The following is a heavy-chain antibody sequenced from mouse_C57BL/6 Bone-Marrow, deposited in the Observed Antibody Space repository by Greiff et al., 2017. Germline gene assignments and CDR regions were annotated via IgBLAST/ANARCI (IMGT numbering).Heavy chain of an antibody. D-gene: IGHD2-2*01. CDR3: ARAPLWLRRRVYYAMDY. CDR2: IYPGSGNT. J-gene: IGHJ4*01. CDR1: GYTFTDYY. Sequence: VKLQESGAELVRPGASVKLSCKASGYTFTDYYINWVKQRPGQGLEWIARIYPGSGNTYYNEKFKGKATLTAEKSSSTAYMQLSSLTSEDSAVXFCARAPLWLRRRVYYAMDYWGQGTSVTVSS. V-gene: IGHV1-76*01.